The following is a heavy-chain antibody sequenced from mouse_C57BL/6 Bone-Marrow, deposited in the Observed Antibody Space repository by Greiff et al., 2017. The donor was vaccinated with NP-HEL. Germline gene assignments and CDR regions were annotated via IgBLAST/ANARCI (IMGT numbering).Heavy chain of an antibody. D-gene: IGHD2-4*01. CDR1: GYTFTSYW. Sequence: VQLKESGTVLARPGASVKMSCKTSGYTFTSYWMHWVKQRPGQGLEWIGAIYPGNSDTSYNQKVKGKTKLTADTTASTAYMELSSLTNEDSAFYYCTEGYYDYDGIAYGDQGTLITVSA. V-gene: IGHV1-5*01. CDR3: TEGYYDYDGIAY. J-gene: IGHJ3*01. CDR2: IYPGNSDT.